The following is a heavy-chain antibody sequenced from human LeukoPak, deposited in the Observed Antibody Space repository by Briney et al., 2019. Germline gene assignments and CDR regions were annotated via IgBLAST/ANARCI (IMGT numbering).Heavy chain of an antibody. J-gene: IGHJ4*02. Sequence: GRSLRLSCAASGFTFSSYGMHWVRQAPGKGLEWVAVISYDGSNKYYADSVKGRFTISRDKSKNRLHLQMNSLRAEDTAVYYCATYSSGRRGYYFDSWGQGTLVTVSS. CDR3: ATYSSGRRGYYFDS. CDR2: ISYDGSNK. CDR1: GFTFSSYG. V-gene: IGHV3-30*03. D-gene: IGHD6-19*01.